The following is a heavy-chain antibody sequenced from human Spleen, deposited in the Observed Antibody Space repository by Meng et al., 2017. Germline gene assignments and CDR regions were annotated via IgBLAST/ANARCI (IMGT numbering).Heavy chain of an antibody. CDR1: GGTLNNYD. D-gene: IGHD6-19*01. CDR2: IIPKFMTP. J-gene: IGHJ5*02. Sequence: SVKVSCKASGGTLNNYDIIWVRQAPGHGLEWMGGIIPKFMTPQYAQKFQGRVTISADKSSNTVYMELSSLRSEDTAIYYCARSQKQWLADDWFDPWGQGTLVTVSS. V-gene: IGHV1-69*06. CDR3: ARSQKQWLADDWFDP.